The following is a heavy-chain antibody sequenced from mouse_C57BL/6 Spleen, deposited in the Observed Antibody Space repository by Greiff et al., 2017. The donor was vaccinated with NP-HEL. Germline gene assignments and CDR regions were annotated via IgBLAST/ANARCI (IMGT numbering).Heavy chain of an antibody. CDR2: ISDGGSYT. CDR3: ARDRPGYWYFDV. V-gene: IGHV5-4*01. Sequence: EVQLVESGGGLVKPGGTLKLSCAASGFTFSSYAMSWVRQTPEKRLEWVATISDGGSYTYYPDNVKGRFTISRDNAKNNLYLQMSHLKSEDTAMYYSARDRPGYWYFDVWGTGTTVTVSS. CDR1: GFTFSSYA. J-gene: IGHJ1*03.